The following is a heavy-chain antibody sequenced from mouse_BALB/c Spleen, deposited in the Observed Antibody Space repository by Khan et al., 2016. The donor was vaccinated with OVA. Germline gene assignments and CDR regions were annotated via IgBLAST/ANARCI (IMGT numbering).Heavy chain of an antibody. Sequence: EVELVESGPGLVKPSQSLSLTCTVTGYSITSGYAWNWIRQFPGNKLEWMGYISYSGGTCYTPSLKSRISITRDTSKNQFFLQLNSVTTEDTATYYCARVNHYGDYFDYWGQGTTLTVSS. CDR3: ARVNHYGDYFDY. D-gene: IGHD1-1*01. V-gene: IGHV3-2*02. CDR1: GYSITSGYA. J-gene: IGHJ2*01. CDR2: ISYSGGT.